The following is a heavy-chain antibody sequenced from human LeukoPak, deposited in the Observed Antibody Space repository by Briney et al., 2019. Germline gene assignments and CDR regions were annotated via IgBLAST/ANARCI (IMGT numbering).Heavy chain of an antibody. CDR2: IYYSGST. CDR1: GGSISSYY. D-gene: IGHD6-19*01. V-gene: IGHV4-59*01. Sequence: SETLSLTCTVSGGSISSYYWSWIRQSPGKGLEWIGYIYYSGSTNYNPSLKSRVTISVDTSKNQFSLKLSSVTAADTAVYYCAREYSSGWFFHDWGQGTLVTVSS. J-gene: IGHJ1*01. CDR3: AREYSSGWFFHD.